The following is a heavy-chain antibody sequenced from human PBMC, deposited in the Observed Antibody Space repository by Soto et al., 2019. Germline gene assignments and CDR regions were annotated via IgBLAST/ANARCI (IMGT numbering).Heavy chain of an antibody. CDR2: IFSSENT. CDR1: CGYVRSSSYS. J-gene: IGHJ4*02. CDR3: ARDRHYYDSGGYYYHLDY. D-gene: IGHD3-22*01. V-gene: IGHV4-39*07. Sequence: SQPLSLTHSVSCGYVRSSSYSWICIRKSPGKGLEWIGSIFSSENTYYNPSLLSRVTISVDTSKNQFSLRLSSVTAADTAVYYCARDRHYYDSGGYYYHLDYWGKGTLVTVSS.